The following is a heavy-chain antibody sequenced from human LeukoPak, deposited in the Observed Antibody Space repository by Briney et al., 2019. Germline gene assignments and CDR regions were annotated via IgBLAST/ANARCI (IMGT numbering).Heavy chain of an antibody. V-gene: IGHV4-61*02. D-gene: IGHD3-10*01. J-gene: IGHJ4*02. Sequence: PSETLSLTCTVSGGSISSGSYFWSWIRQPAGKGLEWLGRINTSGSTNYNPSLKSRVTMSVDTSKNQFSLKLNSVTAAETAVYYCARDGGDYGSGSTFDYWGQGTLVTVSS. CDR2: INTSGST. CDR3: ARDGGDYGSGSTFDY. CDR1: GGSISSGSYF.